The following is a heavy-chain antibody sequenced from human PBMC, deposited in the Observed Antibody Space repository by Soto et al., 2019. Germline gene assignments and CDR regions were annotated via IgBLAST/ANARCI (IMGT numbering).Heavy chain of an antibody. J-gene: IGHJ5*02. CDR1: GGTFSSYA. V-gene: IGHV1-69*01. CDR3: ARDRRAGTCWFDP. Sequence: SVKVSCNASGGTFSSYAISWVRQAPGQGLEWMGGIIPIFGTANYAQKFQGRVTITADESTSTAYMELSSLRSEDTAVYYCARDRRAGTCWFDPWGQGTLVTVSS. CDR2: IIPIFGTA. D-gene: IGHD1-7*01.